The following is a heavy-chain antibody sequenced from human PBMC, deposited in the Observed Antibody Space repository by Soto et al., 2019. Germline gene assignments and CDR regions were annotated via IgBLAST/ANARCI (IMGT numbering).Heavy chain of an antibody. CDR3: ARVTVLYYYGSGGQYGGMDV. Sequence: PGGSLRLSCAASGFTFSDYYMSWIRQAPGKGLEWVSYISSSSSYTNYADSVKGRFTISRDNAKNSLYLQMNSLRAEDTAVYYCARVTVLYYYGSGGQYGGMDVWGQGTTVTVSS. V-gene: IGHV3-11*05. J-gene: IGHJ6*02. D-gene: IGHD3-10*01. CDR1: GFTFSDYY. CDR2: ISSSSSYT.